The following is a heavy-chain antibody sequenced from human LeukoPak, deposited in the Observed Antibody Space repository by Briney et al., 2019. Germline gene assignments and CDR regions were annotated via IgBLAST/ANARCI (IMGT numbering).Heavy chain of an antibody. CDR1: GYSFSSYW. J-gene: IGHJ4*02. Sequence: GESLKISCKGSGYSFSSYWIGWVRQLPGKGLEWMGIIYPDDSDTRYSPSFQGQVTISADKSISTAYLQWSSLKASDTAMYYCARHRKDIGFDSWGQGTLVTVSS. D-gene: IGHD2-15*01. CDR2: IYPDDSDT. V-gene: IGHV5-51*01. CDR3: ARHRKDIGFDS.